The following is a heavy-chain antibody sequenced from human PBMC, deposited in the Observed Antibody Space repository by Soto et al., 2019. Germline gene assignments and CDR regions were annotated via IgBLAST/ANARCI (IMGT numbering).Heavy chain of an antibody. CDR2: ISTDGSLI. CDR1: WCNFSNYW. J-gene: IGHJ4*02. Sequence: SHRLPYTASWCNFSNYWMHCVLQAPGKGLVWISRISTDGSLIGFADSVKGRFTASRDSAKNTVYLQMNNLRAEDTAVYYCVRDRTTFTLFDYWGQGTLVTVSS. V-gene: IGHV3-74*01. CDR3: VRDRTTFTLFDY. D-gene: IGHD1-1*01.